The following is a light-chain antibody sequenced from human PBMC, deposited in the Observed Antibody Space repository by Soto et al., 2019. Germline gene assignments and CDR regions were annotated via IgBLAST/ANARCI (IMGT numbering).Light chain of an antibody. CDR2: DAS. V-gene: IGKV3-11*01. CDR3: QHPPTS. CDR1: QSVSTD. Sequence: ALAQSPVALSLSPGERATLSCRASQSVSTDLAWYQQKPGQAHRLLIYDASNRATGIPVRFAGSGSGTDFAHAISSLEPEDFVLYYCQHPPTSFGGGTKGEI. J-gene: IGKJ4*01.